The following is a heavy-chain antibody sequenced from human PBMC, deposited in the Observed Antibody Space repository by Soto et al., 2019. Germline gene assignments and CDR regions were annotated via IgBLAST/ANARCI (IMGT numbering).Heavy chain of an antibody. CDR3: AHIASSGWYGYYYYYYGMDV. Sequence: QITLKESGPTLVKRTQTLTLTCTFSGFSLSTSGVGVGWIRQPPGKALEWLALIYWDDDKRYSPSLKSRLTITKDTSKNQVVLTMTNMDPVDTATYYCAHIASSGWYGYYYYYYGMDVWGQGTTVTVSS. J-gene: IGHJ6*02. D-gene: IGHD6-19*01. V-gene: IGHV2-5*02. CDR2: IYWDDDK. CDR1: GFSLSTSGVG.